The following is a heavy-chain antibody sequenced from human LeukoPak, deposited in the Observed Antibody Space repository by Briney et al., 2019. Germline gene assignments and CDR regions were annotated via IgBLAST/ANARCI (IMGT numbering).Heavy chain of an antibody. D-gene: IGHD3-22*01. CDR1: GGYITGYY. CDR2: IHYSGTA. CDR3: ARLSYDGRGNRPDY. J-gene: IGHJ4*02. Sequence: SETLPLTCTVSGGYITGYYWIWFRQTPGKGVDWIASIHYSGTANYNPSLESRAAISFDTPKSQVYLKLTSVTAADTAQYYCARLSYDGRGNRPDYWGQGSLVTVSS. V-gene: IGHV4-59*08.